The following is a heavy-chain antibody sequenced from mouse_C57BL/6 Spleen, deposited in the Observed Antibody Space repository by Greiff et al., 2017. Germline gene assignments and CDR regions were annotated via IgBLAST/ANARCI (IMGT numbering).Heavy chain of an antibody. J-gene: IGHJ2*01. Sequence: QVHVKQSGAELVRPGASVTLSCKASGYTFTDYEMHWVKQTPVHGLEWIGAIDPETGGTAYNQKFKGKAILTADKSSSTAYMELRSLTSEDSAVYYCTRDTTVVTFDYWGQGTTLTVSS. D-gene: IGHD1-1*01. CDR2: IDPETGGT. CDR3: TRDTTVVTFDY. V-gene: IGHV1-15*01. CDR1: GYTFTDYE.